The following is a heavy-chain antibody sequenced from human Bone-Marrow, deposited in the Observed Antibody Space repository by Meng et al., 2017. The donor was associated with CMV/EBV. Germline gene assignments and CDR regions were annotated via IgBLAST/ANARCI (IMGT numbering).Heavy chain of an antibody. CDR2: MNPNSGNT. J-gene: IGHJ4*02. V-gene: IGHV1-8*02. CDR3: ARGLGYCSSTSCPPGY. Sequence: ASVKVSCKASGGTFSSYAISWVRQATGQGLEWMGWMNPNSGNTGYAQKFQGRVTMTRNTSISTAYMELSSLRSEDTAVYYCARGLGYCSSTSCPPGYWGQGTLVTVSS. CDR1: GGTFSSYA. D-gene: IGHD2-2*01.